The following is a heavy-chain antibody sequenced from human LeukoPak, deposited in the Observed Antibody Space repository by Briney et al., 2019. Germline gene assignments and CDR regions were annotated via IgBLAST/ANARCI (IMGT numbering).Heavy chain of an antibody. CDR2: INHSGST. V-gene: IGHV4-34*01. Sequence: SETLSLTCAVYGGSFSGYYWSWIRQPPGKGLEWIGEINHSGSTNYNPSLKSRVTISVDTSKNQSSLKLSSVTAADTAVYYCARDPTLYCSSTSCYSGWFDPWGQGTLVTVSS. D-gene: IGHD2-2*01. CDR3: ARDPTLYCSSTSCYSGWFDP. CDR1: GGSFSGYY. J-gene: IGHJ5*02.